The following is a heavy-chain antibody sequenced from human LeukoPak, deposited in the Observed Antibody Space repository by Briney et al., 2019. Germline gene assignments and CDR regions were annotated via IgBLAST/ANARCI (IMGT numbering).Heavy chain of an antibody. Sequence: ASVKVSCKASGYTFTSYGISWVRQAPGQGLEWMGWISVYNDNTNYAQKLQGRVTTTTDTSTSTAYMELRSLRSDDTAVYYCARDVAYCSGGSCYLLDYWGQGTLVTVSS. J-gene: IGHJ4*02. CDR3: ARDVAYCSGGSCYLLDY. CDR2: ISVYNDNT. D-gene: IGHD2-15*01. CDR1: GYTFTSYG. V-gene: IGHV1-18*01.